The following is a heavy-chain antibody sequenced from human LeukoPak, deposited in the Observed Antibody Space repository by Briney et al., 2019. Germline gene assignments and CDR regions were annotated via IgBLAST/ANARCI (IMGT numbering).Heavy chain of an antibody. V-gene: IGHV4-59*01. Sequence: SETLSLTCTVSGGSTSNYYWSWIRQPPGKGLEWIGHIYYSGDTNYNPSLKSRVSISVDTSKNQFSLKLSSVTAADTALYYCARTVHYSTGWSPTYYFDYWGQGTLVTVSS. CDR2: IYYSGDT. CDR1: GGSTSNYY. D-gene: IGHD6-19*01. J-gene: IGHJ4*02. CDR3: ARTVHYSTGWSPTYYFDY.